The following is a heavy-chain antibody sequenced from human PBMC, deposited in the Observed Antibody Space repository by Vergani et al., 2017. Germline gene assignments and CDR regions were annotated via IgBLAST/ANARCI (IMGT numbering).Heavy chain of an antibody. D-gene: IGHD3-22*01. CDR2: IYPGDSYT. CDR1: GYSFTSYW. V-gene: IGHV5-51*01. CDR3: ARPKYYYESSGYYFDY. Sequence: EVQLVQSGTEVKKPGESLKISCKGSGYSFTSYWIGWVRQMPGKGLEWMGIIYPGDSYTNYSPSFQGHVTISADKSISTAYLQWSSLKASDTAMYYCARPKYYYESSGYYFDYWGQGTLVTVSS. J-gene: IGHJ4*02.